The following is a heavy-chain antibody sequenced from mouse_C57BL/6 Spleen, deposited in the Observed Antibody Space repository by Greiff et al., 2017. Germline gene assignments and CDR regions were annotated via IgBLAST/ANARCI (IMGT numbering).Heavy chain of an antibody. V-gene: IGHV14-1*01. CDR3: TTFPPITTVVDGY. CDR1: GFNIKDYY. CDR2: IDPEDGDT. J-gene: IGHJ2*01. D-gene: IGHD1-1*01. Sequence: VQLKESGAELVRPGASVKLSCTASGFNIKDYYMHWVKQRPEQGLEWIGRIDPEDGDTEYAPKFQGKATMTADTSSNTAYLQLSSLTSEDTAVYYCTTFPPITTVVDGYWGQGTTLTVSS.